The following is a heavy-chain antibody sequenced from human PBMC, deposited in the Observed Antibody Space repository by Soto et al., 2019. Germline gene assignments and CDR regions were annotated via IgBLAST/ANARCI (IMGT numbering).Heavy chain of an antibody. CDR1: GGTFSSYA. J-gene: IGHJ3*02. CDR2: IIPIFGTA. CDR3: ARDRPTTVGLIPGGRDAFDI. V-gene: IGHV1-69*01. D-gene: IGHD4-17*01. Sequence: SVKVSCKASGGTFSSYAISWVRQAPGQGLEWMGGIIPIFGTANYAQKFQGRVTITADESTSTAYMELSSLRSEDTAVYYCARDRPTTVGLIPGGRDAFDIWGQGXMVTV.